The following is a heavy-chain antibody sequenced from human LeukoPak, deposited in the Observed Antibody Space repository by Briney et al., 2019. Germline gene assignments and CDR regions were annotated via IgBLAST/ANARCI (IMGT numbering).Heavy chain of an antibody. CDR2: MNPNSGNT. V-gene: IGHV1-8*01. Sequence: ASVKVSCKASGYTFTSYDINWVRQATGQGLEWMGWMNPNSGNTGYAQKFQGRVTMTRNTSISTAYMELSSLRSEDTAVYYCARGSSGFGELGSDYWGQGTLVTVSS. J-gene: IGHJ4*02. D-gene: IGHD3-10*01. CDR1: GYTFTSYD. CDR3: ARGSSGFGELGSDY.